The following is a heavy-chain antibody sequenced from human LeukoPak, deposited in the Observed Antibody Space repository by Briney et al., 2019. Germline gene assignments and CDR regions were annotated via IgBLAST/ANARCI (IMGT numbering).Heavy chain of an antibody. V-gene: IGHV1-8*01. CDR2: MNPNSGNT. CDR1: GYTFTSYD. D-gene: IGHD6-19*01. J-gene: IGHJ4*02. CDR3: ARLAGVREWLVRGAFDY. Sequence: ASVKVSCKASGYTFTSYDINWVRQATGQGLEWMGWMNPNSGNTGYARKFQGRVTMTRNTSISTAYMELSSLRSEDTAVYYCARLAGVREWLVRGAFDYWGQGTLVTVSS.